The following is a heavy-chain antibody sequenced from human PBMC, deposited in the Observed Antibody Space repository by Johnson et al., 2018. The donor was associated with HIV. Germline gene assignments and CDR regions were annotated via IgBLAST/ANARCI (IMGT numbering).Heavy chain of an antibody. CDR1: GFTFSNAW. CDR3: TRDAKLRPLDGPDDAFDI. V-gene: IGHV3-15*01. J-gene: IGHJ3*02. D-gene: IGHD2-2*03. CDR2: LKSKTDGGTT. Sequence: VQLVESGGGLVKPGGSLRLSCATSGFTFSNAWMSWVRQAPGKGLEWVGRLKSKTDGGTTDYAAPVTGRFTISRDDSKNTLYLQMNSLKTEDTAVYYCTRDAKLRPLDGPDDAFDIWGQGTMVTVSS.